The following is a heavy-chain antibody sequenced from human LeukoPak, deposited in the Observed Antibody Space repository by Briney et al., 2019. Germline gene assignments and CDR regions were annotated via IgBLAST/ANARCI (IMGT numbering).Heavy chain of an antibody. CDR1: GFTFSSYA. J-gene: IGHJ4*02. CDR3: ARDWVSMVRGASQGY. Sequence: GRSLRLSCAASGFTFSSYAMHWVRQAPGKGLEWVAVISYDGSNKYYADSVKGRFTISRDNSKNTLYLQMNSLGAEDTAVYYCARDWVSMVRGASQGYWGQGTLVTVSS. V-gene: IGHV3-30-3*01. CDR2: ISYDGSNK. D-gene: IGHD3-10*01.